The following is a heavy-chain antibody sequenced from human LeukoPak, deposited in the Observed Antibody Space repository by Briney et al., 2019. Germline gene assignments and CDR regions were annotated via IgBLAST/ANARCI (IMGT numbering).Heavy chain of an antibody. CDR2: IRYDGSNK. CDR3: ARTRGIVVVPAARFDY. J-gene: IGHJ4*02. Sequence: PGESLRLSCAASGFTFSSSGMHWVRQAPGEGLEWVAFIRYDGSNKYYADSVKGRFTISRDNSKNTLYLQMKSLRAEDTAVYYCARTRGIVVVPAARFDYWGQGTLVTVSS. D-gene: IGHD2-2*01. CDR1: GFTFSSSG. V-gene: IGHV3-30*02.